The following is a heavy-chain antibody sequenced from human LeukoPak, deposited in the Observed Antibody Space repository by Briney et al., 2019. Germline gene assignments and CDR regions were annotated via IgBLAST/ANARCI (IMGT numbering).Heavy chain of an antibody. CDR1: GGSISSYY. J-gene: IGHJ4*02. Sequence: SETLSLTCTVSGGSISSYYWSWIRQPPGKGLEWIGYIYYSGSTNYNPSLKSRVTVSVDTSKNQFSLKLSSVTAADTAVYYCARDLRGDYFDYWGQGTLVTISS. D-gene: IGHD3-10*01. V-gene: IGHV4-59*01. CDR2: IYYSGST. CDR3: ARDLRGDYFDY.